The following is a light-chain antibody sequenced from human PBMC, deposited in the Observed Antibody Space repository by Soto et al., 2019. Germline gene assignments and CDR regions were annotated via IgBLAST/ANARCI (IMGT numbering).Light chain of an antibody. V-gene: IGLV2-11*01. CDR2: DVT. CDR1: SSDVGRYDY. Sequence: QSALTQPRSVSGSPGQSVTISCTGTSSDVGRYDYVSWYQQHPGKAPTLIIYDVTARPAGVPDRFSGSKSGNTASLTISGLHAEDEADYSCCSFAGSFSYVFGGGTKVTVL. J-gene: IGLJ1*01. CDR3: CSFAGSFSYV.